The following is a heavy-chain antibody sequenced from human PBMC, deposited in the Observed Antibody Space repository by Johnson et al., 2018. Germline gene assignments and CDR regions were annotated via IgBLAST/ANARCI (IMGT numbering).Heavy chain of an antibody. J-gene: IGHJ1*01. Sequence: VQLVESGGGLVQHGGSLRLSCAASGFTFSDHYMDWVRQAPGKGLEWVGRTRDKSNSYTTEYAASVKGRFTISRDESKNSLYLKMNSLKTEDTAVYYCVSASGITYPYLQHWGQGTLVTVSS. CDR3: VSASGITYPYLQH. CDR1: GFTFSDHY. V-gene: IGHV3-72*01. D-gene: IGHD3-10*01. CDR2: TRDKSNSYTT.